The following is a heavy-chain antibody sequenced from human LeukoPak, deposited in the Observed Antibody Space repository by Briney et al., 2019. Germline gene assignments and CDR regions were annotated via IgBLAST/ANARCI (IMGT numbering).Heavy chain of an antibody. V-gene: IGHV4-61*02. J-gene: IGHJ4*02. Sequence: PSETLSLTCTVSGGSISSGSYYWSWIRQPAGTGLEWIGRIYTSGSTKYNPSLKSRVTISLDTSKNQFSLKLSSVTAADTAVYYCARGDVDTVIDYWGQGTLVTVSS. CDR2: IYTSGST. CDR3: ARGDVDTVIDY. CDR1: GGSISSGSYY. D-gene: IGHD5-18*01.